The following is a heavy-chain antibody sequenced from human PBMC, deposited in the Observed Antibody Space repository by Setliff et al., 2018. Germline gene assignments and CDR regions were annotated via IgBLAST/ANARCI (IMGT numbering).Heavy chain of an antibody. CDR1: GYSISSGYY. D-gene: IGHD3-10*01. V-gene: IGHV4-38-2*02. CDR3: ARDHGRITMVRGVL. CDR2: IYHSGST. Sequence: TSETLSLTCAVSGYSISSGYYWGWIRQPPGKGLEWIGSIYHSGSTYYNPSLKSRVTISVDTSKNQFSLKLSSVTAADTAVYYCARDHGRITMVRGVLWGQGTLVTVS. J-gene: IGHJ4*02.